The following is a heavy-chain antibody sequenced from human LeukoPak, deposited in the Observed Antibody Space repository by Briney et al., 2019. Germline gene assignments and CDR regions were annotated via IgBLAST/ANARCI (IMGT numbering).Heavy chain of an antibody. CDR1: GFTFSSYA. CDR2: ISGSGGST. V-gene: IGHV3-23*01. Sequence: PGGSPRLSCAASGFTFSSYAMSWVRQAPGKGLEWVSAISGSGGSTYYADSVEGRFTISRDNSKNTLYLQMNSLRAEDTAVYYCAKDDSGSLSYFDYWGQGTLVTVSS. J-gene: IGHJ4*02. D-gene: IGHD1-26*01. CDR3: AKDDSGSLSYFDY.